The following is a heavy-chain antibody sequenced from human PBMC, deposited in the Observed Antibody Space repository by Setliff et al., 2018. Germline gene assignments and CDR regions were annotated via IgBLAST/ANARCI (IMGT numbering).Heavy chain of an antibody. J-gene: IGHJ5*02. CDR2: LSSDGSRA. CDR1: GFTFSSYA. CDR3: ARGGAFSYGYPLHH. Sequence: GESLKISCAASGFTFSSYAMYWVRQAPGMGLEFVSALSSDGSRAYYADSVKDRFFISRDNSKNTLFLQMGSLRGGDKAVYYCARGGAFSYGYPLHHWGQGTLVTVSS. V-gene: IGHV3-64*02. D-gene: IGHD5-18*01.